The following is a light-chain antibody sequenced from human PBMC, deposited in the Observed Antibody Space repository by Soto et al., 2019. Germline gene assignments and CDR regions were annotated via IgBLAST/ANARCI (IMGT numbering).Light chain of an antibody. CDR2: GTS. Sequence: EIVLTQSPGTLSLSPGDKATLPGRPIQILTVPFLAWYQQRPGQAPRLLIYGTSTRATGIPDRFSGSGSGRDFTLAISRLEPEDFAVYYCHQFGDSPQTFGQGTTVEI. CDR3: HQFGDSPQT. J-gene: IGKJ1*01. V-gene: IGKV3-20*01. CDR1: QILTVPF.